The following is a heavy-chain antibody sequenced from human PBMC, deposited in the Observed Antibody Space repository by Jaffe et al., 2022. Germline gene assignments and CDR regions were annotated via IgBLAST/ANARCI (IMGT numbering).Heavy chain of an antibody. Sequence: EVQLVESGGGLVQPGGSLRLSCAASGFTFSKHWMYWVRQAPGKGLVYVSRVNGDGNITSYADSVKGRFTMSRDNAKNTLYLQMSSLRHEDTAVYYCARDDDYKIDYWGQGTLVTVSS. CDR2: VNGDGNIT. J-gene: IGHJ4*02. CDR3: ARDDDYKIDY. D-gene: IGHD4-4*01. V-gene: IGHV3-74*01. CDR1: GFTFSKHW.